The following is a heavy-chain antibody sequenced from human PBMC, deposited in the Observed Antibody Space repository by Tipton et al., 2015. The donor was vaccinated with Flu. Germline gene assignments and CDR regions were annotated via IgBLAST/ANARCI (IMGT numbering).Heavy chain of an antibody. J-gene: IGHJ4*02. CDR1: GFTFSRYA. V-gene: IGHV3-23*04. CDR2: ISGGGATR. D-gene: IGHD6-19*01. Sequence: VQLVQSGGGVVQPGRSLRLSCVASGFTFSRYAMSWVRQAPGKGLEWLSAISGGGATRYFADSVKGRFTISRDNSKNTLYLQMNSLRAEDTAVYYCAKVIPELVAGLDYWGQGTLVTVSS. CDR3: AKVIPELVAGLDY.